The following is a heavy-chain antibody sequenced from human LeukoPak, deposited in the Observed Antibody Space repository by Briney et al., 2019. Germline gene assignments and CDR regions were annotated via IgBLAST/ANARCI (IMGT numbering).Heavy chain of an antibody. V-gene: IGHV4-39*07. J-gene: IGHJ4*01. D-gene: IGHD3-10*01. Sequence: TSETLSLTCTVSGGSISSSYYYWGWVRQPPGKGFEWIAEVHHTGRTIYSPSFARRVTISADTSKNQVSLKLTSVTAADTAVYYCARGSDYTWGGWGQGTLVTVSS. CDR2: VHHTGRT. CDR3: ARGSDYTWGG. CDR1: GGSISSSYYY.